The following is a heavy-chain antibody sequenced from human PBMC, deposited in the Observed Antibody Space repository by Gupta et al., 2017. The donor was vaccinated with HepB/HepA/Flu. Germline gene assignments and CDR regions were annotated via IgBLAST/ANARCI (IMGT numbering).Heavy chain of an antibody. CDR2: MNPNSGKT. J-gene: IGHJ5*02. Sequence: QVQLVQSGAEVKKPGASVRVSCKASGYTFTTYDINWVRQATGQGLEWMGWMNPNSGKTGYEQKCQGRVTLTRETSISTAYMELSGLRSDDTAVYYCARMDYHDSSGNWFDPWGQGTLVTVSS. CDR3: ARMDYHDSSGNWFDP. D-gene: IGHD3-22*01. CDR1: GYTFTTYD. V-gene: IGHV1-8*03.